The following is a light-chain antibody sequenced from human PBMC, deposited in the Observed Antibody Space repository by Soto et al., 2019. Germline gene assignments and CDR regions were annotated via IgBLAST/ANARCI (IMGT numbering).Light chain of an antibody. CDR3: TSYTTNKTPL. V-gene: IGLV2-14*03. J-gene: IGLJ2*01. Sequence: QSALTQPASVSGSPGQSITISCTGTSSDVGGYNYVSWYQQHPGKAPKLMIYDVSSRPSGVSNRSSGSKSGNTASLTISGLLSEDEADYYCTSYTTNKTPLFGGGTKLTVL. CDR2: DVS. CDR1: SSDVGGYNY.